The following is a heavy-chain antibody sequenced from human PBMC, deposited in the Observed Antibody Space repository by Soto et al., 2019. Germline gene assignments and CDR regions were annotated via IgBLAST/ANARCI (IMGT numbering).Heavy chain of an antibody. V-gene: IGHV3-74*01. D-gene: IGHD1-7*01. CDR1: EFTFRSYW. Sequence: EVQLVDSGGGLVQPGGSLTLSCAASEFTFRSYWMHWVRQSPGKGLVWVSRISGDGSSTHYADSVKGRFTISRDNAKNTAYLQIDSLRAEDTAVYYCARSLPGTYGAFDLWGQGTMVTVSS. CDR3: ARSLPGTYGAFDL. CDR2: ISGDGSST. J-gene: IGHJ3*01.